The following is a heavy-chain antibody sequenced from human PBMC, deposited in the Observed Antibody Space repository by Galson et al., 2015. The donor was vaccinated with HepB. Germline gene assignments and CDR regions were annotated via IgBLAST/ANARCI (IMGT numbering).Heavy chain of an antibody. CDR2: IYYSGST. Sequence: QVQLQESGPGLVKPSETLSLTCTVSGGSISSSSYYWGWIRQPPGKGLEWIGSIYYSGSTYYNPSLKSRVTISVDTSKNQFSLKLSSVTAADTAVYYCACTLLEWLYAFDIWGQGTMVTVSS. CDR3: ACTLLEWLYAFDI. J-gene: IGHJ3*02. V-gene: IGHV4-39*07. D-gene: IGHD3-3*01. CDR1: GGSISSSSYY.